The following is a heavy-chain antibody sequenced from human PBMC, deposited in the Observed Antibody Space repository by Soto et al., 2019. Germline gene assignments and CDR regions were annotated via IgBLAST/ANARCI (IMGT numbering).Heavy chain of an antibody. Sequence: ASVKVSCKVSGYTLTELSMHWVRQPPGKGLEWMGGFDPEDAETTYARRFQGRVTMTEDTSADTAYMELSSLRSEDTAVYYCAAGVVPYGMDVWGQGTTVTAP. CDR1: GYTLTELS. J-gene: IGHJ6*02. CDR3: AAGVVPYGMDV. CDR2: FDPEDAET. V-gene: IGHV1-24*01. D-gene: IGHD2-15*01.